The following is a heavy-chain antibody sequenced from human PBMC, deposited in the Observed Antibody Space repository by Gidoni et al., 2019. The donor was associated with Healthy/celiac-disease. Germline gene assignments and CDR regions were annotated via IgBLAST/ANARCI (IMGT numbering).Heavy chain of an antibody. J-gene: IGHJ4*02. CDR3: AADGDGIDY. CDR1: GFTFSSYS. Sequence: EVQLVESGGGLVKPGGSLRLSGAASGFTFSSYSRNWVRQAPGKGLEWVSSISSSSSYIYYADSVKGRFTISRDNAKNSLYLQMNSLRAEDTAVYYCAADGDGIDYWGQGTLVTVSS. CDR2: ISSSSSYI. D-gene: IGHD4-17*01. V-gene: IGHV3-21*01.